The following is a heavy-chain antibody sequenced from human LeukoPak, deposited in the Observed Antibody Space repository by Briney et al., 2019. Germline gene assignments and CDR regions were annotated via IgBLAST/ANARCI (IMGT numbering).Heavy chain of an antibody. CDR2: IYSGGST. CDR3: ATVVSGKNPFFDY. D-gene: IGHD3-10*01. J-gene: IGHJ4*02. Sequence: GGSLRLSCAASGFTVSSNYMSWVRQAPGKGLEWVSVIYSGGSTYYADSVKGRFTISRDNSKNTLYLQMNSLRAEDTAVYYCATVVSGKNPFFDYWGQGTLVTVSS. CDR1: GFTVSSNY. V-gene: IGHV3-53*01.